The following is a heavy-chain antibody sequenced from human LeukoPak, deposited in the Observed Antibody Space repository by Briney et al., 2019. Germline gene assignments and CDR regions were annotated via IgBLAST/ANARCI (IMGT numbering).Heavy chain of an antibody. CDR2: IYYSGST. CDR3: ARGRDYYGSDPATFDI. CDR1: GGSISSGDYY. V-gene: IGHV4-30-4*08. D-gene: IGHD3-10*01. J-gene: IGHJ3*02. Sequence: SETLSLTCTVSGGSISSGDYYWSWIRQPPGKGLEWIGYIYYSGSTYYNPSLKSRVTISVDMSKNQFSLKLSSVTAADTAVYYCARGRDYYGSDPATFDIWGQGTMVTVSS.